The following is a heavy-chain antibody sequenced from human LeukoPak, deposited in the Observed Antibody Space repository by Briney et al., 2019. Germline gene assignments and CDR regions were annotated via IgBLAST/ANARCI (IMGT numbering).Heavy chain of an antibody. CDR3: ARGPYCGGTTCYSIGAFDI. CDR1: GFTFSSYS. CDR2: ISGSGNTT. V-gene: IGHV3-23*01. J-gene: IGHJ3*02. Sequence: GGSLRLSCAASGFTFSSYSMNWVRQAPGKGLEWVSAISGSGNTTHHSDSVKGRFNISRDNSKSTLFLQMNSLSAEDTAVYYCARGPYCGGTTCYSIGAFDIWGQGTMVTVSS. D-gene: IGHD2-2*01.